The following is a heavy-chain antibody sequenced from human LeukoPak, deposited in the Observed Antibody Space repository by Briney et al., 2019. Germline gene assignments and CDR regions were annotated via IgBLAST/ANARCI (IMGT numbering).Heavy chain of an antibody. J-gene: IGHJ6*03. CDR1: GFSFSSYN. CDR3: ARDRRGVGYRPQYYYYYYMDV. V-gene: IGHV3-21*01. CDR2: ITSSSSFI. D-gene: IGHD5-24*01. Sequence: GGSLRLSCAASGFSFSSYNMNWVRQAPGKGLEWVSSITSSSSFIYYADSVRGRFTIYRDNAKNSLYLQMNSLRAEDTAVYYCARDRRGVGYRPQYYYYYYMDVWGKGTTVTVSS.